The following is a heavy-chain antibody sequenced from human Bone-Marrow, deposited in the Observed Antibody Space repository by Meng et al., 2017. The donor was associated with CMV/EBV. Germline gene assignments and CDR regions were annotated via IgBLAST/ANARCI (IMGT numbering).Heavy chain of an antibody. D-gene: IGHD1-26*01. Sequence: SETLSLTCTVSGGSISSGDYYWSWIRQPPGKGLEWIGYIYYSASTYYNPSLKSRVTISVDTSKNQFSLKLRSVTAADTAVYYCARGVGWPYFDYWGQGTLVTVYS. CDR1: GGSISSGDYY. V-gene: IGHV4-30-4*08. J-gene: IGHJ4*02. CDR2: IYYSAST. CDR3: ARGVGWPYFDY.